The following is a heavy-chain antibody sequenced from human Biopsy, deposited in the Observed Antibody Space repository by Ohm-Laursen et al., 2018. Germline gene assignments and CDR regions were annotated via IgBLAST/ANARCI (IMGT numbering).Heavy chain of an antibody. D-gene: IGHD3-3*01. CDR1: GDSISIYY. CDR2: FYYSGST. CDR3: ARARIKTSGVLIPETYYFDS. J-gene: IGHJ4*02. V-gene: IGHV4-59*01. Sequence: SETLSLTCNVSGDSISIYYWSWIPQPPGKGLERIGNFYYSGSTNYNPSLKSRITMSLDRSKSQVSLRMNSVTAADTAVYYCARARIKTSGVLIPETYYFDSWGQGTLVTVSS.